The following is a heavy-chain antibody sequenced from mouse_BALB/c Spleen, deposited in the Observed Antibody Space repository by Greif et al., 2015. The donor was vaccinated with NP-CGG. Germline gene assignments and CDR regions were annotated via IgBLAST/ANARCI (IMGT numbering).Heavy chain of an antibody. CDR1: GYTFTSYW. CDR3: ARWINWDYAMDY. D-gene: IGHD4-1*01. V-gene: IGHV1-7*01. CDR2: INPSTGYT. J-gene: IGHJ4*01. Sequence: VQLQQSGAELAKPGASVKMSCKASGYTFTSYWMHWVKQRPGQGLEWIGYINPSTGYTEYNQKFKDKATLTADKSSSTAYMQLSSLTSEDSAVYYCARWINWDYAMDYWGQGTSVTVSS.